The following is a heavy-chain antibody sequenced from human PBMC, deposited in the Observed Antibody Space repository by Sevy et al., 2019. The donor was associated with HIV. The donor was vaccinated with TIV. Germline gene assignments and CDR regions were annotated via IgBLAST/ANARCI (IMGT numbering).Heavy chain of an antibody. J-gene: IGHJ6*02. Sequence: GGSLRLSCAASGFTFSSYWITWVRQASGKGLEWVANIKQDGSEKYYVDSVKGRFTISRDNAKKSLYLQMNSLRAEDTAVYYCARGAARGTATVRFYYYGMDVWGQGTTVTVSS. CDR1: GFTFSSYW. CDR3: ARGAARGTATVRFYYYGMDV. V-gene: IGHV3-7*01. CDR2: IKQDGSEK. D-gene: IGHD5-18*01.